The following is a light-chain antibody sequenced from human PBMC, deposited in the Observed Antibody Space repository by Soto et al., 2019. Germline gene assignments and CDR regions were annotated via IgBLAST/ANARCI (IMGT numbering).Light chain of an antibody. J-gene: IGLJ1*01. V-gene: IGLV2-14*01. Sequence: QSVLTQPASVSGSPGQSITISCTGTSSDVGGYNSVSWYQQHPGKAPKLMIYEVSNRPSGVSNRFSGSKSGNTASLTISGLQAEDEADYYCSSYISSGLYVFGAGTKVTVL. CDR3: SSYISSGLYV. CDR2: EVS. CDR1: SSDVGGYNS.